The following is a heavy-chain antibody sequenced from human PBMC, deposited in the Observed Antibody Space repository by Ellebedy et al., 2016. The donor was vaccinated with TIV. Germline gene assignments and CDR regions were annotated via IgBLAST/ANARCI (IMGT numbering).Heavy chain of an antibody. D-gene: IGHD3-10*01. V-gene: IGHV1-8*01. CDR2: MNPNGGDT. J-gene: IGHJ4*02. Sequence: AASVKVSCKASGNTFTSYEINWVRQATGQGLEWMGWMNPNGGDTGYAQKFQGRVTMTRNTSISKAYMELSSLRSEDTTVYYCARGITMVRGVTLGYWGQGTLVTVSS. CDR1: GNTFTSYE. CDR3: ARGITMVRGVTLGY.